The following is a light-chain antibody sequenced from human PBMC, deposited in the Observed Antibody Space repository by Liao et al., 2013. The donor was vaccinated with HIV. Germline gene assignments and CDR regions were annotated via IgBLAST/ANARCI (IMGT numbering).Light chain of an antibody. J-gene: IGLJ2*01. CDR2: QDS. CDR1: KLGDKF. V-gene: IGLV3-25*03. CDR3: QSADSSGASYV. Sequence: SYELTQPPSVSVSPGQTASITCSGDKLGDKFACWYQQKPGQSPVRVIYQDSKRPSGIPERFSGSSSGTTVTLTISGVQAEDEADYYCQSADSSGASYVFGGGTTLTVL.